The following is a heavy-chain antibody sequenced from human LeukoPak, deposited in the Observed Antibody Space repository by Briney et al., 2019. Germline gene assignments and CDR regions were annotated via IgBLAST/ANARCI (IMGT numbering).Heavy chain of an antibody. Sequence: GSLRLSCAASGFTFSDYYMSWIRQAPGKGLEWVSYISSSGSTIYYADSVKGRFTISRDNAKNSLYLQMNSLRAEDTAVYYCARVRYSSGWAPFDCWGQGTLVTVSS. D-gene: IGHD6-19*01. CDR3: ARVRYSSGWAPFDC. V-gene: IGHV3-11*04. CDR2: ISSSGSTI. CDR1: GFTFSDYY. J-gene: IGHJ4*02.